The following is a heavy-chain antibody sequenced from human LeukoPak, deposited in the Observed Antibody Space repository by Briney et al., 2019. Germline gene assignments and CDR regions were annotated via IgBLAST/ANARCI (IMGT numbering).Heavy chain of an antibody. V-gene: IGHV4-39*01. Sequence: PSETLSLTCTVSGGSISSSSYYGGWIRQPPGKGLEWIGSIYYSGSTYYNPSLKSRVTISVDTSKNQFSLRLSSVTAADTAVYYCARLTYTYYYDSSTYSFWGQGTLVTVSS. CDR2: IYYSGST. CDR1: GGSISSSSYY. D-gene: IGHD3-22*01. J-gene: IGHJ4*02. CDR3: ARLTYTYYYDSSTYSF.